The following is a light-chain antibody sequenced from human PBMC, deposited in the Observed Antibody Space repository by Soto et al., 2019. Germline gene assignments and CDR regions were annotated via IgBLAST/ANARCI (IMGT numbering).Light chain of an antibody. Sequence: EIVMTQSPATLSVSPGERATLSCRASQSVSSNLAWYQQKPGQAPRLLIYGASTRATGIPARFSGSGSGTEGTLTISSLQSEDFALFYCQQYDNWPITFGQETRLEIK. V-gene: IGKV3-15*01. CDR3: QQYDNWPIT. CDR1: QSVSSN. J-gene: IGKJ5*01. CDR2: GAS.